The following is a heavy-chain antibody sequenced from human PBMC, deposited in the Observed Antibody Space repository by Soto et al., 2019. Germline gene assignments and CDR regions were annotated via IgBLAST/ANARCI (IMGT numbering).Heavy chain of an antibody. CDR2: MYSGGST. CDR1: GFTVSSSY. J-gene: IGHJ4*02. D-gene: IGHD4-17*01. V-gene: IGHV3-66*01. Sequence: EVQLVESGGGLVQPGGSLRLSCAAFGFTVSSSYMTWVRQAPGKGLEWVSVMYSGGSTYYADSVKGRFTVSRDTSKNTLYLQVNNMRAEDTAVYYCTRDSSPTVTADSWGQGTVVTVSS. CDR3: TRDSSPTVTADS.